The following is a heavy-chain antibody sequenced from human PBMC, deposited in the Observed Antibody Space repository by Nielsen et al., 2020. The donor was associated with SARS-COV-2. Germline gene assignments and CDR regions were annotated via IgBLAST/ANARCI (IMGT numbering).Heavy chain of an antibody. V-gene: IGHV3-23*01. Sequence: GGSLRLSCAASGFTFSSYTMNWVRQAPGKGLEWVSSISRSSTNIHYEDSVKGRFTISRDNSKNTLYLQMNSLRAEDTAVYYCAKDLISQTWRDPMEGGMDVWGQGTTVTVSS. CDR2: ISRSSTNI. CDR3: AKDLISQTWRDPMEGGMDV. J-gene: IGHJ6*02. D-gene: IGHD3-10*01. CDR1: GFTFSSYT.